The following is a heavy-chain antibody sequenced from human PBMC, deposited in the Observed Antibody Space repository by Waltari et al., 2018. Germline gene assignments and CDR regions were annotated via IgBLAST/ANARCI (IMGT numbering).Heavy chain of an antibody. CDR3: AKEGSGGYDF. D-gene: IGHD5-12*01. CDR2: LSSDSTNK. Sequence: QVHLVESGGGVVQPGRSLKLSCAASGFTFGDSAMHWVRQAPGKGLEWVAVLSSDSTNKFYTDSVKGRFTISRDNSKNTLYLQMNSLRAEDTAVYYCAKEGSGGYDFWGQGTLVTVSP. CDR1: GFTFGDSA. J-gene: IGHJ4*02. V-gene: IGHV3-30*18.